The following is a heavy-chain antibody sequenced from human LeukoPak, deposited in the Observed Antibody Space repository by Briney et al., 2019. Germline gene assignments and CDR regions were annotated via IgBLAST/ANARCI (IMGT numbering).Heavy chain of an antibody. V-gene: IGHV1-69*04. CDR3: ARGGYSGYDFSVAFDY. CDR2: IIPILGIA. CDR1: GGTFSSYA. J-gene: IGHJ4*02. Sequence: GSSVKVSCKASGGTFSSYAISWVRQAPGQGLEWMGRIIPILGIANYAQKFQGRVTITADKSTSTAYMELSSLRSEDTAVYYCARGGYSGYDFSVAFDYWGQGTLVTVSS. D-gene: IGHD5-12*01.